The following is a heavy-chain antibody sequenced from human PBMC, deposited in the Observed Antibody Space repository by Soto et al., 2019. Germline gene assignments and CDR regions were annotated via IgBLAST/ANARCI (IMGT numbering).Heavy chain of an antibody. D-gene: IGHD3-22*01. Sequence: GGLHRLRCAVVGVTCRNYGMSWVRPEQGKGLEWLSSISDSGHYIYYADSVKGRFTISRDNAKNSLFLQMNSLRGEDTAVYYFSISGLALHSTANHCLDTCGQAPLV. V-gene: IGHV3-21*01. J-gene: IGHJ5*01. CDR3: SISGLALHSTANHCLDT. CDR2: ISDSGHYI. CDR1: GVTCRNYG.